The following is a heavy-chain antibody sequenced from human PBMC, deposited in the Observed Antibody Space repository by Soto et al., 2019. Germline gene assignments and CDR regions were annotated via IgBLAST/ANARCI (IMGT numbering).Heavy chain of an antibody. J-gene: IGHJ3*01. V-gene: IGHV3-23*01. CDR2: ISIRGDYR. CDR1: GFTFSSSG. CDR3: ANHGGFDF. Sequence: EGQLLQSGGGLVQPGESLRLSCAASGFTFSSSGMSWVRQAPGKGLEWVSSISIRGDYRYYADSVKGRFTISRDNSKNTLYLQMSSLTAEDTALCDCANHGGFDFWGQGTMVAVSS. D-gene: IGHD4-17*01.